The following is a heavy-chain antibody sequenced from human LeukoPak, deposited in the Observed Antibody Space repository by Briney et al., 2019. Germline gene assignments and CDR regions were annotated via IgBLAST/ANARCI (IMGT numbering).Heavy chain of an antibody. J-gene: IGHJ6*03. D-gene: IGHD3-3*01. V-gene: IGHV3-30*02. CDR2: IRYDGSNK. CDR3: AKGHTTVFGVVIRNHYYMDV. Sequence: GGSLRLSCAASGFTFSSYSMNWVRQAPGKGLEWVAFIRYDGSNKYYADSVKGRFTISRDNSKNTLYLQLNSLRAEDTAVYYCAKGHTTVFGVVIRNHYYMDVWGKGTTVTVSS. CDR1: GFTFSSYS.